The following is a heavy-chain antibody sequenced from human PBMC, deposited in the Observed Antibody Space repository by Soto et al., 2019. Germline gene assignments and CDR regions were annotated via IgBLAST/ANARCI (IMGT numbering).Heavy chain of an antibody. V-gene: IGHV3-23*01. CDR3: AKRKRSCNSASCYDGAFDI. CDR2: ISGSGGST. Sequence: EVQLLESGGGLVQPGGSLRLSCAASGFTFSTYAMSWVRQAPGKGLEWVSDISGSGGSTYYPDSVKGRFTISRDNSKNTLYLQVNSLPAEDTAVYYCAKRKRSCNSASCYDGAFDIWGQGTKVTVSS. J-gene: IGHJ3*02. D-gene: IGHD2-2*01. CDR1: GFTFSTYA.